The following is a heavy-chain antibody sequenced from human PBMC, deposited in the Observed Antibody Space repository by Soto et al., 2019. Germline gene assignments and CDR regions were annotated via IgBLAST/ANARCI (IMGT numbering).Heavy chain of an antibody. J-gene: IGHJ6*02. CDR3: ARFNGFWSGFSMYNYYGMDV. D-gene: IGHD3-3*01. CDR2: IYYSGGT. Sequence: QVQLQESGPELVKASGTLSLTCAVSGGSISSSNWWSWVRQPPGKGLEWIGEIYYSGGTNYNPSLKSRVTISVDKSKNRFSLNLTSVTAADTAVYYCARFNGFWSGFSMYNYYGMDVWGQGTTVSVSS. V-gene: IGHV4-4*02. CDR1: GGSISSSNW.